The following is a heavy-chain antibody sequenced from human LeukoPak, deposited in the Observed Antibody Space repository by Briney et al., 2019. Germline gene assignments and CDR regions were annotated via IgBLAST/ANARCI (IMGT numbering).Heavy chain of an antibody. J-gene: IGHJ6*02. Sequence: GGSLRLSCGAASVTTSTYSMSCCRQAPGKGLEWVSSIGSDNKPHYSESVKGRFAISRDNSKSMLFLQLNSLRAEDTALYYCAKHQQYYVAMDVWGQGTTVTVSS. CDR3: AKHQQYYVAMDV. CDR2: IGSDNKP. D-gene: IGHD3-10*02. V-gene: IGHV3-23*05. CDR1: SVTTSTYS.